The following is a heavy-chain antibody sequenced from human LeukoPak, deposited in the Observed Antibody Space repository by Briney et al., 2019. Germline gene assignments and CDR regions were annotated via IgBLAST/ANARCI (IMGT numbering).Heavy chain of an antibody. CDR1: GFTVSSNY. CDR3: AKDEAVITFGGVIVPVDGWFDP. CDR2: IHGGGST. J-gene: IGHJ5*02. V-gene: IGHV3-53*01. D-gene: IGHD3-16*02. Sequence: GGSLRLSCAASGFTVSSNYMSWVRQAPGKGLEWVSVIHGGGSTYYADSAKGRFTISRDNSKNTLYLQMNSLRAEDTAVYYCAKDEAVITFGGVIVPVDGWFDPWGQGTLVTVSS.